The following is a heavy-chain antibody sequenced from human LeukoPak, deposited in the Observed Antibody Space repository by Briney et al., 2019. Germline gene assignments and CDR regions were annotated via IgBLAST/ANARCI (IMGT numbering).Heavy chain of an antibody. CDR2: FDPEDGET. Sequence: ASVKVSCKVSGYTLTELSMHWVRQAPGKGLEWMGGFDPEDGETIYAQKFQGRVTMTEDTSTDTAYMELSSLRSEDTAVCYCHSMVRGVPDYWGQGTLVTVSS. D-gene: IGHD3-10*01. J-gene: IGHJ4*02. CDR3: HSMVRGVPDY. V-gene: IGHV1-24*01. CDR1: GYTLTELS.